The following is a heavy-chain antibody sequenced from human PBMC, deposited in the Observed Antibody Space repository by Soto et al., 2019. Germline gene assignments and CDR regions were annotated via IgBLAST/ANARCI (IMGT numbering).Heavy chain of an antibody. CDR3: ARLAAYCGGDCYAPFDY. J-gene: IGHJ4*02. CDR2: IYYSGST. Sequence: QVQLQESGPGLVKPSETLSLTCTVSGGSISSYYWSWIRQPPGKGLEWIGYIYYSGSTNYNPSLKRRVTMSVDTSKYQFSLQLSSVTAADTAVYYCARLAAYCGGDCYAPFDYWGQGTLVTVSS. V-gene: IGHV4-59*08. D-gene: IGHD2-21*02. CDR1: GGSISSYY.